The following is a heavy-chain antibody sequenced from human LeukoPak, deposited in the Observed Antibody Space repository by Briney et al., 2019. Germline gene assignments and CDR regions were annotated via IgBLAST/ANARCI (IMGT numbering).Heavy chain of an antibody. V-gene: IGHV4-38-2*01. CDR3: ASGLHSSGWSDAFDI. D-gene: IGHD6-19*01. Sequence: SETLSLTCAVSGYSISSGYYWGWIRQPPGKGLEWIGSIYHSGSTYYNPSLKSRVTISVDTSKNQFSLTLSSVTAADTAVYYCASGLHSSGWSDAFDIWGQGTMVTVSS. J-gene: IGHJ3*02. CDR1: GYSISSGYY. CDR2: IYHSGST.